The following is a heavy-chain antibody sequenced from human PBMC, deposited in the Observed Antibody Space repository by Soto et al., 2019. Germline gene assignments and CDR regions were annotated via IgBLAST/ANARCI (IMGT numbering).Heavy chain of an antibody. CDR1: GGCISSSSYY. CDR2: IYYSGST. CDR3: ASYSSGWPYYYYGMDV. V-gene: IGHV4-39*01. J-gene: IGHJ6*02. D-gene: IGHD6-19*01. Sequence: TLALTCTVSGGCISSSSYYWGWIRQPPGKGLEWIGSIYYSGSTYYNPSLKSRVTISVDTSKNQFSLKLSSVTAADTAVYYCASYSSGWPYYYYGMDVWGQGTTVTVSS.